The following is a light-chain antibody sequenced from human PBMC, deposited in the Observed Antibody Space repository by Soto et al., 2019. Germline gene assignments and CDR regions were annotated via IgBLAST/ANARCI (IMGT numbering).Light chain of an antibody. V-gene: IGKV3-20*01. CDR1: QGVIGIH. CDR2: GAS. CDR3: QQYVSLPLT. Sequence: IVLTHSPGTLSLSPGERPTLSCTASQGVIGIHLAWYQQKPGHAPRLLIYGASTRATGIPDRFSGSGSGTDGTITISRLEEEDGAVYYCQQYVSLPLTFGGGTKVDIK. J-gene: IGKJ4*01.